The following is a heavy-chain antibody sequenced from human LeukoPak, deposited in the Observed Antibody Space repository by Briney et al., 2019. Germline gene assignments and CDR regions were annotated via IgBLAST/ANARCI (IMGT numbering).Heavy chain of an antibody. D-gene: IGHD4-11*01. CDR2: INHSGST. Sequence: SETLSLTCAVYGGSFSGYYWSWIRQPPGKGLEWIGEINHSGSTNYNPSLKSRVTISVDTSKNQFSLKLSSVTAADTAVYYCARPTSTVTTTPYHFDYWGQGTLVTVSS. V-gene: IGHV4-34*01. CDR1: GGSFSGYY. J-gene: IGHJ4*02. CDR3: ARPTSTVTTTPYHFDY.